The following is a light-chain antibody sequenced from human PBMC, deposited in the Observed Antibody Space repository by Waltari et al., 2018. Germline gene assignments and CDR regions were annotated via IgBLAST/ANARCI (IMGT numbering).Light chain of an antibody. CDR1: QDIGGY. CDR2: KTS. V-gene: IGKV1-33*01. CDR3: QYFDNLPIFT. Sequence: IQLTQSPSSLAASVGDRVTLTCRASQDIGGYLNWYQQQPGKAPKLLIYKTSILNTGVPSRFSGGSSRIDYTLTITNLQPEDIGTYYCQYFDNLPIFTFGPGTKVEIK. J-gene: IGKJ2*01.